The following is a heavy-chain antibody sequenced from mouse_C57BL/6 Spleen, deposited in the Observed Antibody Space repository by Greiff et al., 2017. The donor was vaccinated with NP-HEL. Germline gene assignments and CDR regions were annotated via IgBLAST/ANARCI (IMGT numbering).Heavy chain of an antibody. J-gene: IGHJ4*01. D-gene: IGHD2-3*01. V-gene: IGHV1-5*01. Sequence: VQLQQSGTVLARPGASVKMSCKTSGYTFTSYWMHWVKQRPGQGLEWIGAIYPGNSDTSYNQKFKGKAKLTAVTSASTAYMELSSLTNEDSAVYYCTRCYDGYPYAMDYWGQGTSVTVSS. CDR1: GYTFTSYW. CDR2: IYPGNSDT. CDR3: TRCYDGYPYAMDY.